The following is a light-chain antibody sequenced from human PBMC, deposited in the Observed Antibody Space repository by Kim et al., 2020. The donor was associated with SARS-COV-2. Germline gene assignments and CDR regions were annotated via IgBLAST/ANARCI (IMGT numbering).Light chain of an antibody. CDR2: GNV. V-gene: IGLV1-40*01. CDR1: SSNIGAGYD. CDR3: QSFDTSLSGSRV. J-gene: IGLJ6*01. Sequence: QSVLTQPPSVSGAPGQRVTISCTGNSSNIGAGYDVQWYQQLPGTAPKLLMFGNVNRPSGVPDGFSGSKSGTSASLAITGLQAEDEADYYCQSFDTSLSGSRVFGSGTKVTVL.